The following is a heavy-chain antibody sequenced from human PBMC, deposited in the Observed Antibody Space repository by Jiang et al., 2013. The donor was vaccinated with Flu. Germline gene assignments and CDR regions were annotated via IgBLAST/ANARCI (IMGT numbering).Heavy chain of an antibody. CDR1: GGSISSGGYY. D-gene: IGHD3-10*01. CDR2: IYYSGST. V-gene: IGHV4-31*03. CDR3: ARVRGVLLWFGELSGNWFDP. J-gene: IGHJ5*02. Sequence: GSGLVKPSQTLSLTCTVSGGSISSGGYYWSWIRQHPGKGLEWIGYIYYSGSTYYNPSLKSRVTISVDTSKNQFSLKLSSVTAADTAVYYCARVRGVLLWFGELSGNWFDPWGQGTLVTVSS.